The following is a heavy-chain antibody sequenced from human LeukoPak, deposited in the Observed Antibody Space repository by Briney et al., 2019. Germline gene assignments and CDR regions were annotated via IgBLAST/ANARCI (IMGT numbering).Heavy chain of an antibody. Sequence: LETLSLTCAVYGGSFSGYYWSWIRKPPGKGLEWIGEINHSGSTNYNPSLKSRVTISVDTSKNQFSLKLSSVTAADTAVYYCARGKRTIFGVVIIRNWFDPWGQGTLVTVSS. CDR3: ARGKRTIFGVVIIRNWFDP. V-gene: IGHV4-34*01. CDR2: INHSGST. CDR1: GGSFSGYY. J-gene: IGHJ5*02. D-gene: IGHD3-3*01.